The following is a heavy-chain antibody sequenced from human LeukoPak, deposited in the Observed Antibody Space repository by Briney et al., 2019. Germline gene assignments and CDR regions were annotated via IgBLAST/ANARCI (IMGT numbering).Heavy chain of an antibody. CDR3: ARLGSSSTLT. V-gene: IGHV3-48*03. Sequence: GGSLRLSCAASGFTFSNYEMNWVRQAPGKGLEWVSYISDSGTTIYYGDSVKGRFTISRDNAKKSLYLQMNSLRAEDTAVYYCARLGSSSTLTWGQGTLVTVSS. CDR1: GFTFSNYE. CDR2: ISDSGTTI. D-gene: IGHD6-6*01. J-gene: IGHJ4*02.